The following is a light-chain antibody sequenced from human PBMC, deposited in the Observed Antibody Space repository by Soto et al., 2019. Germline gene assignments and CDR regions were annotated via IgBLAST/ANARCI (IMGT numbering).Light chain of an antibody. CDR2: DVT. J-gene: IGLJ2*01. Sequence: QSALAQPASVSGSPGQSITISCTGTSSDVGAYNYVSWYHQHHPGNAPDLIIYDVTDRPSGVSTRFSGTKSGNTASLTIAGLQAEDEGDYYCSSYTTLTTLIFGGGTKLTVL. CDR3: SSYTTLTTLI. CDR1: SSDVGAYNY. V-gene: IGLV2-14*01.